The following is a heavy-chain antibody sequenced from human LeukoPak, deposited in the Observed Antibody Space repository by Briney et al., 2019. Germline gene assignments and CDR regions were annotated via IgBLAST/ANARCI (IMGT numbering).Heavy chain of an antibody. CDR3: VRGTGY. V-gene: IGHV3-64D*06. CDR1: GFTFSTYV. CDR2: ISSNGDNT. Sequence: GGSLRLPCPVSGFTFSTYVMHWVRQAPGKGLEYVSAISSNGDNTYYADSVNGRFTISRDNSKNTLYLQMGSLRADDTAVYYCVRGTGYWGQGTLVTVSS. J-gene: IGHJ4*02.